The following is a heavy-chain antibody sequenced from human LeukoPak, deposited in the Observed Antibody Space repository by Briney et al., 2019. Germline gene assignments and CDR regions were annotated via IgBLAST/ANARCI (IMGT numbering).Heavy chain of an antibody. J-gene: IGHJ4*02. D-gene: IGHD2-8*01. CDR1: GGTFSSYA. CDR2: IIPILGIA. V-gene: IGHV1-69*04. Sequence: ASVKVSCKASGGTFSSYAISWVRQAPGQGLEWMGRIIPILGIANYAQKFQGRVTITADKSTSTAYMELSSLRSEDTAVYYCAKGGGYCTNGVCYTSYYFDYWGQGTLVTVSS. CDR3: AKGGGYCTNGVCYTSYYFDY.